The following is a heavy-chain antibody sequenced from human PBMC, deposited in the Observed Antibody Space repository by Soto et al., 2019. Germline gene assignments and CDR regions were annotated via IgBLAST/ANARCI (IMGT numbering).Heavy chain of an antibody. V-gene: IGHV3-74*01. CDR2: INSDGSST. D-gene: IGHD6-19*01. CDR3: VRGEGGWETY. CDR1: GFTFSSYW. Sequence: EVQLMESGGGLVQPGGSLRLSCAASGFTFSSYWMHWVRQAPGKGLVWVSRINSDGSSTTYADSVKGRFNISRDNAKNTLYLQMNSLRAEDTAVYYCVRGEGGWETYWGQGTLVTVSS. J-gene: IGHJ4*02.